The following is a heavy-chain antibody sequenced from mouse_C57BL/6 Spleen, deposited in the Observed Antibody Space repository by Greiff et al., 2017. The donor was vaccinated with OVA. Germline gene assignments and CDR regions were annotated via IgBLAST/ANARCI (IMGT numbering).Heavy chain of an antibody. CDR2: ISSGSSTI. Sequence: EVKLEESGGGLVKPGGSLKLSCAASGFTFSDYGMHWVRQAPEKGLEWVAYISSGSSTIYYAATVQGRFTISRDNAKNTLFLQMTSLRSEDTAMYYCARKAYGNYGEVDYWGQGTSVTVSS. D-gene: IGHD2-1*01. J-gene: IGHJ4*01. CDR1: GFTFSDYG. V-gene: IGHV5-17*01. CDR3: ARKAYGNYGEVDY.